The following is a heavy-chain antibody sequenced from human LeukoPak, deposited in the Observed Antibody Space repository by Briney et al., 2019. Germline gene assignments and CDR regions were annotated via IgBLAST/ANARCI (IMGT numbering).Heavy chain of an antibody. V-gene: IGHV3-13*01. CDR2: IGTAGDT. Sequence: GSLRLSCAASGFTFSSYDMHWVRQATGKGLEWVSAIGTAGDTYYPGSVKGRFTISRDNAKNSLYLQMNSLRAEDTALYYCAKDSVIGGPDAFDIWGQGTMVTVSS. CDR1: GFTFSSYD. J-gene: IGHJ3*02. CDR3: AKDSVIGGPDAFDI. D-gene: IGHD2-21*01.